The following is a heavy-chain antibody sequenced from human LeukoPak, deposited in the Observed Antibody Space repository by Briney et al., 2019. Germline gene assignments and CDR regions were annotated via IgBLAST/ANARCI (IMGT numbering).Heavy chain of an antibody. V-gene: IGHV1-8*03. CDR1: GYTFTSYD. Sequence: ASVKVSRKASGYTFTSYDINWVRQATGQGLEWMGWMNPNSGNTGYAQKFQGRVTITRNTSISTAYMELSSLRSEDTAVYYCASYLLHDAFDIWGQGTMVTVSS. J-gene: IGHJ3*02. CDR2: MNPNSGNT. CDR3: ASYLLHDAFDI. D-gene: IGHD3-16*02.